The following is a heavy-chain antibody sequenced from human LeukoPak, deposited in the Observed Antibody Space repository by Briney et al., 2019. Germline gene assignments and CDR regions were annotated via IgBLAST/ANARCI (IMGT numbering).Heavy chain of an antibody. CDR1: GGSLSRDF. J-gene: IGHJ4*02. V-gene: IGHV4-59*08. D-gene: IGHD4-17*01. CDR3: ARGGDYGDLRYFDY. CDR2: IHDRGST. Sequence: SETLSLTCTVSGGSLSRDFWIWIRQPPGKPLEWIGHIHDRGSTDYNPSFKSRVTISEDTSTNQFSLSLNSVTAADTAVYYCARGGDYGDLRYFDYWGQGTLVTVSS.